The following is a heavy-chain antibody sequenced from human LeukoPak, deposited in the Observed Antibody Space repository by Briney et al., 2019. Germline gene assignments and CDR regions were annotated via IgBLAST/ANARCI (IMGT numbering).Heavy chain of an antibody. CDR2: INHSGST. CDR3: AKSGGYGLIDY. D-gene: IGHD1-26*01. J-gene: IGHJ4*02. CDR1: GGSFSGYY. V-gene: IGHV4-34*01. Sequence: SETLSLTCAVYGGSFSGYYWSWIRQPPGKGLEWIGEINHSGSTNYNPSLKSRVTISVDTSKNQFSLKLSSVTAADTAIYYCAKSGGYGLIDYWGQGTLVTVSS.